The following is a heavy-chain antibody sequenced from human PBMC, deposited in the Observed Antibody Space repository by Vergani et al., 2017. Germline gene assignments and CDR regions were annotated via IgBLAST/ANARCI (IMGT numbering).Heavy chain of an antibody. CDR2: IDDSGST. CDR3: ARGVAVAGRNSYYYYMDV. V-gene: IGHV4-59*08. Sequence: QVQLQESGPGLVKPSETLSLTCTVAGGSISSYYWSWIRQPAGKGLEWIGYIDDSGSTNYNPSLKSRVTISVDTSKNQFALKLSSVTAADTAVYYCARGVAVAGRNSYYYYMDVWGKGTTVTVSS. D-gene: IGHD6-19*01. J-gene: IGHJ6*03. CDR1: GGSISSYY.